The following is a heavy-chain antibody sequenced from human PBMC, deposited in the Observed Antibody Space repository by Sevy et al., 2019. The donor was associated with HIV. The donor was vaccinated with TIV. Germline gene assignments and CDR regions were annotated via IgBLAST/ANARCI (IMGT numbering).Heavy chain of an antibody. Sequence: GGSLRLSCAASGFTFSSYGMHWVRQAPGKGLEWVAVIWYDGSNKYYADSVKGRFTISRDNSKNTLYLKMNSVRGEDTAVYYCARGWEEMAPCFDYWGQGTLVTVSS. CDR3: ARGWEEMAPCFDY. V-gene: IGHV3-33*01. D-gene: IGHD1-26*01. CDR2: IWYDGSNK. J-gene: IGHJ4*02. CDR1: GFTFSSYG.